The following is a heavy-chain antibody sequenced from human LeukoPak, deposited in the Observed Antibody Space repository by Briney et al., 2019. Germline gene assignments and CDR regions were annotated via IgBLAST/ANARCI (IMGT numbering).Heavy chain of an antibody. CDR3: ARGSRDDWAYFDY. D-gene: IGHD2-21*02. CDR2: IYYSGST. CDR1: GGSIGSFY. J-gene: IGHJ4*02. Sequence: SETLSLTCTVSGGSIGSFYWTWIRQPPGMGLEWIGYIYYSGSTNYNPSLKSRVTISVDTSKNQFSLKLSSVTAADTAVYYCARGSRDDWAYFDYWGQGTLVTVSS. V-gene: IGHV4-59*01.